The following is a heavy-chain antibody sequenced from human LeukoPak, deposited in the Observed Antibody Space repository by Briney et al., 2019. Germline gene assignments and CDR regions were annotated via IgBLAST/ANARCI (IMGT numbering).Heavy chain of an antibody. CDR1: GGSFSGYY. D-gene: IGHD2-21*02. CDR2: MYTSGST. V-gene: IGHV4-59*10. J-gene: IGHJ5*02. CDR3: ARGGYCGGDCHNWFDP. Sequence: PSETLSLTCAVYGGSFSGYYWSWIRQPAGKGLEWIGRMYTSGSTNYNPSLKSRVTISVDTSKNQFSLKLSSVTAADTAVYYCARGGYCGGDCHNWFDPWGQGTLVTVSS.